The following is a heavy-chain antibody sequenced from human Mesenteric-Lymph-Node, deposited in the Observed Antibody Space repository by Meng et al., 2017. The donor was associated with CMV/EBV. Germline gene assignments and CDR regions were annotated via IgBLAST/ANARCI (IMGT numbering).Heavy chain of an antibody. CDR2: IDHNEKI. Sequence: WSWVRQDAGKGLEWIDEIDHNEKIHYNPSLKTRVTISVDKSRNEFSLKVTSVTAADTAVYFCATAPGCHDSTCHIGAFDNWGQGTLVTVSS. CDR3: ATAPGCHDSTCHIGAFDN. D-gene: IGHD5-12*01. V-gene: IGHV4-4*01. J-gene: IGHJ4*02.